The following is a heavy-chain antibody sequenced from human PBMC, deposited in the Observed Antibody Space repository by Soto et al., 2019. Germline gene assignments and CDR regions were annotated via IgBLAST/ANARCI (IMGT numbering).Heavy chain of an antibody. CDR2: IYYSGST. D-gene: IGHD3-22*01. V-gene: IGHV4-30-4*01. J-gene: IGHJ3*02. CDR1: GGSISSGDYY. Sequence: SETLSLTCTVSGGSISSGDYYWSWIRQPPGKGLEWIGYIYYSGSTYYNPSLKSRVTISVDTSKNQFSLRLNSVTAADTAVYYCARPYYDSSGYWGAIDIWGQGTMVTVSS. CDR3: ARPYYDSSGYWGAIDI.